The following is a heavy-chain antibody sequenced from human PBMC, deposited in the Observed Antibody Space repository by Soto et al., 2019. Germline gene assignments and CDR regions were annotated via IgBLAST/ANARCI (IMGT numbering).Heavy chain of an antibody. CDR1: GFTFSSYA. J-gene: IGHJ4*02. CDR3: AKGDKTSIVIDY. D-gene: IGHD2-21*01. V-gene: IGHV3-23*01. CDR2: ISVSDGST. Sequence: EVQLLESGGGLVQPGGSLRLSCAASGFTFSSYAMSWVRQAPGKGLEWVSVISVSDGSTYYADSVKGRFTISRDNPKNMLYLQMNSVRAVDTAVYYCAKGDKTSIVIDYWGRGTLVTVSS.